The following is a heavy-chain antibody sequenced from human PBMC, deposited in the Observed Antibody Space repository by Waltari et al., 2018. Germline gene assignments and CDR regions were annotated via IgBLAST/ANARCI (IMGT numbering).Heavy chain of an antibody. V-gene: IGHV4-39*01. CDR3: ATKRAGYSSSWSFDY. CDR2: IYYSGST. D-gene: IGHD6-13*01. Sequence: QLQLQESGPGLVKPSETLSLTCTVSGGSISSSSYYWGWIRQPPGKGLEWIGSIYYSGSTYYNPSLKSRVTISVDTSKNQFSLKLSSVTAADTAVYYCATKRAGYSSSWSFDYWGQGTLVTVSS. J-gene: IGHJ4*02. CDR1: GGSISSSSYY.